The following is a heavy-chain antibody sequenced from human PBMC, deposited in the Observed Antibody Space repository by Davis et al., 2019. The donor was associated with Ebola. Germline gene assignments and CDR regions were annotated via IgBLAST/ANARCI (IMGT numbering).Heavy chain of an antibody. D-gene: IGHD4-11*01. V-gene: IGHV4-59*12. CDR3: ARDQATVTTSYFDY. Sequence: SETLSLTCTVSGGSISSYYWSWIRQPPGKGLEWIGYIYYSGSTNYNPSLKSRVTISVDTSKNQFSLKLSSVTAADTAVYYCARDQATVTTSYFDYWGQGTLVTVSS. CDR2: IYYSGST. J-gene: IGHJ4*02. CDR1: GGSISSYY.